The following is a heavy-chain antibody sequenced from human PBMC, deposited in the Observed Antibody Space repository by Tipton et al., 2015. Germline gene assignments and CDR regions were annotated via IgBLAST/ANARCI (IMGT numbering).Heavy chain of an antibody. CDR1: GGSISSSSYY. V-gene: IGHV4-39*01. J-gene: IGHJ6*02. CDR2: IYYSGST. Sequence: GLVKPSGTLSLTCAVSGGSISSSSYYWGWIRQPPGKGLEWIGSIYYSGSTYYNPSLKSRVTISVDTSKNQFSLKLSSVTAADTAVYYCARHLYYYYYGMDVWGQGTTVTVSS. CDR3: ARHLYYYYYGMDV.